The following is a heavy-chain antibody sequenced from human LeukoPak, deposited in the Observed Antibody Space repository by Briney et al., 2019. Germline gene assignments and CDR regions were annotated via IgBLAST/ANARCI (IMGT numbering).Heavy chain of an antibody. D-gene: IGHD7-27*01. CDR3: ARRGKLGPLDY. CDR1: GGSISSSSYY. CDR2: IYYSGST. J-gene: IGHJ4*02. Sequence: KSSETLSLTCTVSGGSISSSSYYWGWIRQPPGKGLEWIGSIYYSGSTYYNPSLKSRVTISVDTSKNQFSLKLSSVTAADTAVYYCARRGKLGPLDYWGQGTLVTVSS. V-gene: IGHV4-39*01.